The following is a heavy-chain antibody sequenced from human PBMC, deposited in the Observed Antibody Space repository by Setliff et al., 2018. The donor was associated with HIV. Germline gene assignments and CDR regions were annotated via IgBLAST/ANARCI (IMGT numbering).Heavy chain of an antibody. J-gene: IGHJ4*02. CDR1: GFTFSSYG. CDR2: IRSDESDK. V-gene: IGHV3-30*02. CDR3: ARARGSGYSYYFDY. D-gene: IGHD3-22*01. Sequence: GGSLRLSCAASGFTFSSYGMHWVRQAPGKGLEWVAFIRSDESDKHYADSVKGRFTISRDNSKNTLYLQMNSLRVEDTAVYYCARARGSGYSYYFDYWGQGTLVTVSS.